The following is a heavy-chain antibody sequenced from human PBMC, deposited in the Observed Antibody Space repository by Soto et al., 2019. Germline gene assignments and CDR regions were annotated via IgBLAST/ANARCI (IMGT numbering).Heavy chain of an antibody. V-gene: IGHV1-3*01. CDR1: GYTFTSYA. J-gene: IGHJ5*02. CDR2: INAGNGNT. Sequence: ASVKVSCKASGYTFTSYAMRWVRQAPGQRLEWMGWINAGNGNTKYSQKFQGRVTMTRNTSASTAYMELSSLRFEDTAVYYCARGIPEYCGGATCYSGWFDPWGQGTLVTVSS. CDR3: ARGIPEYCGGATCYSGWFDP. D-gene: IGHD2-15*01.